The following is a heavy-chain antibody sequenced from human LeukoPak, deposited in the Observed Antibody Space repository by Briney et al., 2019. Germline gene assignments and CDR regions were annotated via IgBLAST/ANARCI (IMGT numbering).Heavy chain of an antibody. J-gene: IGHJ4*02. D-gene: IGHD2-21*02. CDR3: AKDRHIVVVTALDY. CDR2: ISGSGGST. Sequence: GGSLRLSCAASGFTFSSYAMSWVRQAPGKGLEWVSAISGSGGSTYYADSAKGRFTISRDNSKNTLYLQMNSLRAEDTAVYYCAKDRHIVVVTALDYWGQGTLVTVSS. V-gene: IGHV3-23*01. CDR1: GFTFSSYA.